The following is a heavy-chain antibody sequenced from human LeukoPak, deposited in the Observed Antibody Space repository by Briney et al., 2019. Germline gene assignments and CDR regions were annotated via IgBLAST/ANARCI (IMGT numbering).Heavy chain of an antibody. J-gene: IGHJ4*02. CDR2: ISSSSSYI. Sequence: GSLRLSCAASGFTFSSYSMNWVRQAPGKGLEWVSSISSSSSYIYYADSVKGRFTISRDNAKNSLYLQMNSLRAEDTAVYYCARDLWVGATNDYWGQGTLVTVSS. V-gene: IGHV3-21*01. D-gene: IGHD1-26*01. CDR3: ARDLWVGATNDY. CDR1: GFTFSSYS.